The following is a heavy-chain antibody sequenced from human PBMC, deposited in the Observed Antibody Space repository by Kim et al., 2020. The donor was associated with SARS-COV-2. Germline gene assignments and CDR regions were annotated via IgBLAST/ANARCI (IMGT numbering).Heavy chain of an antibody. CDR2: IYYSGST. CDR3: ARHSVTYYYDSSGAPHWFDP. Sequence: SETLSLTCTVSGGSISSSSYYWGWIRQPPGKGLEWIGSIYYSGSTYYNPSLKSRVTISVDTSKNQFSLKLSPVTAADTAVYYCARHSVTYYYDSSGAPHWFDPWGQGTLVTVSS. D-gene: IGHD3-22*01. CDR1: GGSISSSSYY. V-gene: IGHV4-39*01. J-gene: IGHJ5*02.